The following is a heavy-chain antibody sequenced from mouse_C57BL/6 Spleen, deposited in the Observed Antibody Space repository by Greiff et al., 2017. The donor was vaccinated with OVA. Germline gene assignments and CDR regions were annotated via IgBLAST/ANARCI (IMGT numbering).Heavy chain of an antibody. V-gene: IGHV3-6*01. CDR2: ISYDGSN. CDR1: GYSITSGYY. J-gene: IGHJ3*01. CDR3: ARKAYDYDEGAWFAY. D-gene: IGHD2-4*01. Sequence: ESGPGLVKPSQSLSLTCSVTGYSITSGYYWNWIRQFPGNKLEWMGYISYDGSNNYNPSLKNRISITRDTSKNQFCLKLNSVTTEDTATYYCARKAYDYDEGAWFAYWGQGTLVTVSA.